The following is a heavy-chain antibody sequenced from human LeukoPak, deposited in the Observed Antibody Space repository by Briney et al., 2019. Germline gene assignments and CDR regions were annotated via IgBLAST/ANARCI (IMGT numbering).Heavy chain of an antibody. CDR1: GFTFSSYA. CDR3: ARVNYYGSGSYSYYYYYYMDV. V-gene: IGHV3-23*01. CDR2: ISGSGGRT. J-gene: IGHJ6*03. D-gene: IGHD3-10*01. Sequence: GGTLRLSCAASGFTFSSYAMSWVRQAPGKGLEWVSAISGSGGRTYYADSVKGRFTISRDNAKNSLYLQMNSLRAEDTAVYYCARVNYYGSGSYSYYYYYYMDVWGKGTTVTTSS.